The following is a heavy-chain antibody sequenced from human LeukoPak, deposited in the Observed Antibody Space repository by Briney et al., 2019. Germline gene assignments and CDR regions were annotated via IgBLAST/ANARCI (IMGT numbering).Heavy chain of an antibody. CDR3: AREDSSTSCSLFDY. CDR1: GFTFSSYW. J-gene: IGHJ4*02. CDR2: IKQDGSEK. Sequence: GGSLRLSCAASGFTFSSYWMSWVRQAPGKGLEWVANIKQDGSEKYYVDSVKGRFTISRDNAKNSLYLQMNSLRAEDTAAYYCAREDSSTSCSLFDYWGQGTLVTVSS. D-gene: IGHD2-2*01. V-gene: IGHV3-7*01.